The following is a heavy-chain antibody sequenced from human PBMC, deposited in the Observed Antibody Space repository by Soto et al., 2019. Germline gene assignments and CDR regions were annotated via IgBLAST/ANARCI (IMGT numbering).Heavy chain of an antibody. CDR1: GYTFTSYY. V-gene: IGHV1-46*01. CDR2: INPSGGST. Sequence: VSVKVSCKASGYTFTSYYMHWVRQAPGQGLEWMGIINPSGGSTSYAQKFQGRVTMTRDTSTSTVYMELSSLRSEDTAVYYCARDVLLGTYYDFWSGYYTYYYYGMDVWSQGTTVTVSS. D-gene: IGHD3-3*01. J-gene: IGHJ6*02. CDR3: ARDVLLGTYYDFWSGYYTYYYYGMDV.